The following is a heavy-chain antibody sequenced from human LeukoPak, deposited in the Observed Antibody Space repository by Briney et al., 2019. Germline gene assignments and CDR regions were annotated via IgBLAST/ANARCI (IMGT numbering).Heavy chain of an antibody. V-gene: IGHV3-20*04. Sequence: PGGSLRLSCAASGFTFDDYAMTWVRQPPGKGLEWVSTVNWNGGSTSYADSVKGRFTISRDNAKNSPYLQMSRLRADDTAFYYCARGGTVTTFDYWGQGTLVTVSS. CDR2: VNWNGGST. D-gene: IGHD4-11*01. CDR1: GFTFDDYA. J-gene: IGHJ4*02. CDR3: ARGGTVTTFDY.